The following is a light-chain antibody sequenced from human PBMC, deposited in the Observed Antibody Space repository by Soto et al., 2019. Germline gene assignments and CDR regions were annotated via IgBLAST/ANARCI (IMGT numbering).Light chain of an antibody. Sequence: DIQMTQSPSTLSASVGDRVTITCRASQSISSWLAWYQQKPGKAPKLLIYKASSSESGVPSRFSGSGSGTEFTLTISSLQPDDFATYYCQHYNSYSEAFGQGTKVELK. CDR3: QHYNSYSEA. J-gene: IGKJ1*01. V-gene: IGKV1-5*03. CDR1: QSISSW. CDR2: KAS.